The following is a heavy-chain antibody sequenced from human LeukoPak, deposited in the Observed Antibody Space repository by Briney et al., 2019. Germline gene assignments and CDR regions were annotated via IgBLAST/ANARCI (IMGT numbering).Heavy chain of an antibody. CDR3: ARHGRESRYFDWLLYYIDH. CDR1: GTSISAYS. CDR2: IHYSGNT. V-gene: IGHV4-59*08. Sequence: SETLSLTCTVSGTSISAYSWSWIRQPPGKGLEWIGCIHYSGNTHCNPSLESRVTLSVDTSKNQFSLKLSSVTAADTAVYYCARHGRESRYFDWLLYYIDHWGQGALVTVSS. D-gene: IGHD3-9*01. J-gene: IGHJ4*02.